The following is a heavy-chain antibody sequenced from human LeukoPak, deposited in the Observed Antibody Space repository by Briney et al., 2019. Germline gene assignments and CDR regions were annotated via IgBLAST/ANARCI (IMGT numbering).Heavy chain of an antibody. CDR1: GDSISSYY. D-gene: IGHD6-13*01. CDR2: IYYSGST. J-gene: IGHJ4*02. Sequence: ASETLSLTCTVSGDSISSYYWSWIRQPPGKGLEWIGYIYYSGSTNYNPSLKSRVTISVDTSKNQFSLKLSSVTAADTAVYYCARTSHPHGSSWLFDYWGQGTLVTVSS. CDR3: ARTSHPHGSSWLFDY. V-gene: IGHV4-59*01.